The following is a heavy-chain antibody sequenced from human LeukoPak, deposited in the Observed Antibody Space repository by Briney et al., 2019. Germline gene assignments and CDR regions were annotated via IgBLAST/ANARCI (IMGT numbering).Heavy chain of an antibody. V-gene: IGHV4-39*07. CDR3: AARITMIVVGAFDI. CDR2: IYYSGST. Sequence: SETLSLTCTVSGGSISSSSYYWGWIRQPPGKGLEWIGSIYYSGSTYYNPSLKSRVTISVDTSKNQFSLKLSSVTAADTAVYYCAARITMIVVGAFDIWGQGTMVTVSS. CDR1: GGSISSSSYY. D-gene: IGHD3-22*01. J-gene: IGHJ3*02.